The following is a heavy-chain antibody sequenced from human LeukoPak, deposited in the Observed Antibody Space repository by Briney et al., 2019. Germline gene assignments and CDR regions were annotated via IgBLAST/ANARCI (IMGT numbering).Heavy chain of an antibody. Sequence: PGGSLRLSCAASGFTFSSYEMNWVRQAPGKGLEWVSSISSSSSYIYYADSVKGRFTISRDNAKNSLYLQMNSLRAEDTAVYYCARGEMGYYYYYYMDVWGKGTTVTISS. V-gene: IGHV3-21*01. CDR1: GFTFSSYE. J-gene: IGHJ6*03. D-gene: IGHD5-24*01. CDR3: ARGEMGYYYYYYMDV. CDR2: ISSSSSYI.